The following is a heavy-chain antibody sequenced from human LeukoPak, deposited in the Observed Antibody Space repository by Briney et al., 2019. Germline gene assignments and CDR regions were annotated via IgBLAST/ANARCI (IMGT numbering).Heavy chain of an antibody. V-gene: IGHV3-53*01. CDR1: GFTVSSNS. J-gene: IGHJ4*02. Sequence: EPGGSLRLSCAASGFTVSSNSMNWVRQAPGKGLEWVSFIYSDNTHYSDSVKGRFTISRDNSKNTLYLQMNSLRAEDTAVYYCARRAGAYSHPYDYWGQGTLVTVSS. CDR2: IYSDNT. D-gene: IGHD4/OR15-4a*01. CDR3: ARRAGAYSHPYDY.